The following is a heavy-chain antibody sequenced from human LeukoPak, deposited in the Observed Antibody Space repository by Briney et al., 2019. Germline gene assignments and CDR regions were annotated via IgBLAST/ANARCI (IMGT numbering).Heavy chain of an antibody. V-gene: IGHV4-39*01. CDR1: GGSISSSGYY. Sequence: PSETLSLTCTVSGGSISSSGYYWGWIRQPPGKGLEWIGSIYYSGSTYYNPSLKSRVTISVDTSKNQFSLKLSSVTAADTAVYYCARHKVILAEGVDFWSGYYTAPARYYFDYWGQGTLVTVSS. CDR2: IYYSGST. J-gene: IGHJ4*02. D-gene: IGHD3-3*01. CDR3: ARHKVILAEGVDFWSGYYTAPARYYFDY.